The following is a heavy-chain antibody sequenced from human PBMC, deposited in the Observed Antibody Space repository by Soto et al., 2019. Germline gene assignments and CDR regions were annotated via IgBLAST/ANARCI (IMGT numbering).Heavy chain of an antibody. CDR2: INSDGSST. CDR1: GFTFSSYW. D-gene: IGHD3-3*01. Sequence: GGSLRLSCAASGFTFSSYWMHWVRQAPGKGLVWVSRINSDGSSTSYADSVKGRLTISRDNAKNTLYLQMNSLRAEDTAVYYCARGGYDFWSGYYGYYGMDVWGKGTTVTVSS. J-gene: IGHJ6*04. CDR3: ARGGYDFWSGYYGYYGMDV. V-gene: IGHV3-74*01.